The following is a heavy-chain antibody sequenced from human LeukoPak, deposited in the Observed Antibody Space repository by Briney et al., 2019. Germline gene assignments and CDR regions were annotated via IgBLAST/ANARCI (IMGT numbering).Heavy chain of an antibody. D-gene: IGHD6-13*01. J-gene: IGHJ4*02. CDR3: ARDGFVGAADY. CDR2: INQDGSEK. V-gene: IGHV3-7*01. Sequence: GGSLRLSCAASEFTFSGYWMNWVRQAPGKGPEWVSNINQDGSEKHYMDSVKGRFTISRDNAKNSLFLQMNSLRVEDTAVFYCARDGFVGAADYWGQGTLVTVSS. CDR1: EFTFSGYW.